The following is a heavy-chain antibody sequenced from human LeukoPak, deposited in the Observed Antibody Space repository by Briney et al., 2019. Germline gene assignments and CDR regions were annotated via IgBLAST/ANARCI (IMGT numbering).Heavy chain of an antibody. V-gene: IGHV4-34*01. Sequence: SETLSLTCAVYGGSFSGYYWSWIRQPPGKGLEWIGEINHSGSTNYNPSLKSRVTISVDTSKNQFSLKLISVSAADTAVYHRARVDYSTYRGVYYYYYMDVWGKGTTVTVSS. J-gene: IGHJ6*03. D-gene: IGHD4-11*01. CDR1: GGSFSGYY. CDR2: INHSGST. CDR3: ARVDYSTYRGVYYYYYMDV.